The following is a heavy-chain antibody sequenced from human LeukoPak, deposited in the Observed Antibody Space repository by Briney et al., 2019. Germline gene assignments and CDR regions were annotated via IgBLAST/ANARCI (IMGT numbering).Heavy chain of an antibody. J-gene: IGHJ5*02. CDR3: ARARYYDILTGYPPSNWFDP. V-gene: IGHV4-61*02. CDR2: IYTSGST. CDR1: GGSISSGSYY. D-gene: IGHD3-9*01. Sequence: PSQTLSLTCTVSGGSISSGSYYWSWIRQPAGKGLEWIGRIYTSGSTNYNPSLKSRVTMSVDTSKNQFSLKLSSVTAADTAVYYCARARYYDILTGYPPSNWFDPWGQGTLVTVSS.